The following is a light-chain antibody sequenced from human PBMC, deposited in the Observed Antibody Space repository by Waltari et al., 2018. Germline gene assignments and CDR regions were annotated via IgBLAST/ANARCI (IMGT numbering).Light chain of an antibody. V-gene: IGLV3-25*03. J-gene: IGLJ3*02. Sequence: SYDLPQTPSVSVSPGQTARITSSGNVLPKEYAYRYQQKPGQAPLLVIYKDSERPSEIPERFSGSSSGTTATLTISGVLPEDEADYYCQSTDNSATYVVFGGGTKLTVL. CDR1: VLPKEY. CDR2: KDS. CDR3: QSTDNSATYVV.